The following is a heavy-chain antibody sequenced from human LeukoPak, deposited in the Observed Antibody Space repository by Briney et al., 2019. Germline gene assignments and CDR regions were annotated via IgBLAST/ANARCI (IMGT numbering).Heavy chain of an antibody. CDR1: GYTFTGYY. D-gene: IGHD3-10*01. Sequence: ASVKVSCKASGYTFTGYYMHWVRQAPRQGLEWMGWINPNSGGTNYAQKFQGRVTMTRDTSISTAYMELTRLRSDDTAVYYCARGITTMVRGVTYYFDYWGQGTLVTVSS. CDR2: INPNSGGT. J-gene: IGHJ4*02. V-gene: IGHV1-2*02. CDR3: ARGITTMVRGVTYYFDY.